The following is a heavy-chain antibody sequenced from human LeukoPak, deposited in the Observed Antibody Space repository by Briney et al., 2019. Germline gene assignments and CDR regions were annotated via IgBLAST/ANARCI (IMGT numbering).Heavy chain of an antibody. CDR3: ARGGSGGAFDY. J-gene: IGHJ4*02. V-gene: IGHV3-48*03. Sequence: GESLRLSCAASGFTFSSYEMNWVRQAPGKGLEWVSYISSSGSTIYYADSVKGRFTISRDNAKNSLYLQMNSLRAEDTAVYYCARGGSGGAFDYWGQGTLVTVSS. CDR2: ISSSGSTI. CDR1: GFTFSSYE. D-gene: IGHD4-23*01.